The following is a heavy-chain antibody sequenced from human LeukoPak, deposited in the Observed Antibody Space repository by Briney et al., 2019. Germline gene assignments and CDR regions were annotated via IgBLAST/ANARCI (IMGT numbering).Heavy chain of an antibody. J-gene: IGHJ5*02. V-gene: IGHV4-4*07. CDR1: GGSISSYY. Sequence: PSETLSLTCTVSGGSISSYYWSWIRQPAGKGLEGIGRIYTSGSTNYNPSLKSRGTMSVDTSKNQFSLKLRSVTAADTAVYYCARSLWFGEQGGWFDPWGQGTLVTVSS. CDR3: ARSLWFGEQGGWFDP. D-gene: IGHD3-10*01. CDR2: IYTSGST.